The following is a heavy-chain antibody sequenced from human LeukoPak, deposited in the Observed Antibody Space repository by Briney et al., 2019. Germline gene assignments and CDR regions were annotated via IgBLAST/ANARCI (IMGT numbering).Heavy chain of an antibody. CDR2: ITHSETT. CDR1: GGSFNDYY. CDR3: ARGPYQGKSGYYSY. D-gene: IGHD3-22*01. V-gene: IGHV4-34*01. Sequence: SETLSLTCAVYGGSFNDYYWAWIRQSPGKGLEWIGEITHSETTNHNPSLKSRVTMSVDTSKSQFSLRLNSVIAADTAVYYCARGPYQGKSGYYSYWGQGSRVTVSS. J-gene: IGHJ4*02.